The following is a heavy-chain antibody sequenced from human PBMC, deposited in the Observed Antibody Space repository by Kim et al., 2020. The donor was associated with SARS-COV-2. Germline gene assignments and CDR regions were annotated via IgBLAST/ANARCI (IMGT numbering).Heavy chain of an antibody. V-gene: IGHV3-23*01. J-gene: IGHJ3*02. CDR3: AKDLRRDWELLDDAFDI. CDR1: GFTFSTYD. D-gene: IGHD2-21*02. Sequence: GGSLRLSCAASGFTFSTYDMNWVRQLPGRGLEWVSTISGSGTNTFYADSVKGRFTISRDNSKNTLYLQMSSLRAEDTAVFYCAKDLRRDWELLDDAFDIWGPGTMVTVSS. CDR2: ISGSGTNT.